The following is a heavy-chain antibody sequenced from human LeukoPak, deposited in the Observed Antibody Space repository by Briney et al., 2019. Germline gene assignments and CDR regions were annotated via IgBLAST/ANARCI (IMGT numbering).Heavy chain of an antibody. J-gene: IGHJ4*02. CDR3: ARGGNPRFFDY. CDR1: GFTFSNYW. CDR2: IKQDGSEK. Sequence: GGSLRLSCAASGFTFSNYWLNWVRQAPGKGPEWVANIKQDGSEKYYVDSVKGRFTISRDNAKNSLYLQMNSLTAEDTAVYYCARGGNPRFFDYWGQGTLVTVSS. D-gene: IGHD4-23*01. V-gene: IGHV3-7*01.